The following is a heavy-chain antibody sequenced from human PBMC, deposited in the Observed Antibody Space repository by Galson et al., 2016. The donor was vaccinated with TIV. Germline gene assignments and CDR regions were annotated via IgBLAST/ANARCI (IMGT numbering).Heavy chain of an antibody. Sequence: SVKVSCKASDYTFTNYGMSWVRQAPGQGPEWMGWIRTSNGDTNRAQKFQERVTLTRDTSTTTAYMELMRLRFDDTAVYYCARDWDGSVNWFDPWGQGTLVTVSS. D-gene: IGHD1-1*01. CDR2: IRTSNGDT. CDR3: ARDWDGSVNWFDP. V-gene: IGHV1-18*01. J-gene: IGHJ5*02. CDR1: DYTFTNYG.